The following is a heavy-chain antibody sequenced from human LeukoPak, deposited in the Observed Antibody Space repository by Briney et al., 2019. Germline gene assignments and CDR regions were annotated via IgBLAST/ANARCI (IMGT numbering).Heavy chain of an antibody. D-gene: IGHD3-10*01. Sequence: SGGSLRLSCAASGFTFSSYWMSWVRQAPGKGLEWVANIKQDGSEKYHVDSVKGRFTISRDNAKNSLYLQMNSLRAEDTAVYYCARGPHITMVRGVSDAFDIWGQGTMVTVSS. V-gene: IGHV3-7*03. CDR3: ARGPHITMVRGVSDAFDI. J-gene: IGHJ3*02. CDR1: GFTFSSYW. CDR2: IKQDGSEK.